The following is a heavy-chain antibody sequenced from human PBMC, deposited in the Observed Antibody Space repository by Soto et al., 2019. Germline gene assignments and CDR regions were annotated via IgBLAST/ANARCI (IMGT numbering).Heavy chain of an antibody. CDR3: ARDQGGANFPHDGFDM. CDR2: ISYDDGNVR. J-gene: IGHJ3*02. CDR1: GFPFSEYA. V-gene: IGHV3-30-3*01. D-gene: IGHD1-1*01. Sequence: QEQLVESGGGVVQPGRSLRLSCVASGFPFSEYAMHWVRQAPGKGLEWVAVISYDDGNVRYYADSVQGRFTGSRDNSKSALFLQMDSLSSEDTAVYYGARDQGGANFPHDGFDMWGQGTVVTVSS.